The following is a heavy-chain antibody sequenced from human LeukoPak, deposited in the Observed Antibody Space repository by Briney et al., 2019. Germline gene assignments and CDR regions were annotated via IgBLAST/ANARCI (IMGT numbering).Heavy chain of an antibody. CDR3: AIDPNWGTHS. Sequence: GGSLRLSCAASGLIFSNYALSWVRQAPGKRLEWVSIIGSSGGGIHYADSVKGRFTISRDNSKNALYLQMNSLRVEDTAVYYCAIDPNWGTHSWGQGVLVTVSS. V-gene: IGHV3-23*01. CDR1: GLIFSNYA. J-gene: IGHJ4*02. D-gene: IGHD7-27*01. CDR2: IGSSGGGI.